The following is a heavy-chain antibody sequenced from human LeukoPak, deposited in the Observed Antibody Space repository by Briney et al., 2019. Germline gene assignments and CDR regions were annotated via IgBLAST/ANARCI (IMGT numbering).Heavy chain of an antibody. CDR1: GFTFSSYG. D-gene: IGHD5-18*01. CDR2: ISYVGSNK. J-gene: IGHJ4*02. CDR3: ARDLSSVAYTYDY. V-gene: IGHV3-30*03. Sequence: GGSLRLSCAASGFTFSSYGMHWVRQAPGKGLEWVAVISYVGSNKYYADSVKGRFTISRDNSKNTLYLQMNSLRAEDTAVYYCARDLSSVAYTYDYWGQGTLVTVSS.